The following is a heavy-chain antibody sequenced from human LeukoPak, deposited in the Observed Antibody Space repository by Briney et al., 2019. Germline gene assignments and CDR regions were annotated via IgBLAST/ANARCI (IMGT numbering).Heavy chain of an antibody. CDR1: GGSISSYY. D-gene: IGHD6-19*01. CDR3: GRHPRISVAGCRIGYYFDY. J-gene: IGHJ4*02. CDR2: IYYSGST. Sequence: PSETLSLTCTVSGGSISSYYWSWIRQPPGKGLEWIAYIYYSGSTNYNPSLKSRVTISVDTSNNQFSLKLSSVTAADTDVYYCGRHPRISVAGCRIGYYFDYWGQGTLGTVSS. V-gene: IGHV4-59*08.